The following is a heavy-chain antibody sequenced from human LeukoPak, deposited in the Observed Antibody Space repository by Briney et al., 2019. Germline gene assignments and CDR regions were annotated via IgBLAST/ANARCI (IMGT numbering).Heavy chain of an antibody. CDR2: ISGSGGST. J-gene: IGHJ4*02. D-gene: IGHD4-23*01. CDR3: AKVVTAYYFDY. Sequence: WIRQPPGKGLEWVSAISGSGGSTYYADSVKGRFTISRDNSKNTLYLQMNSLRAEDTAVYYCAKVVTAYYFDYWGQGTLVTVSS. V-gene: IGHV3-23*01.